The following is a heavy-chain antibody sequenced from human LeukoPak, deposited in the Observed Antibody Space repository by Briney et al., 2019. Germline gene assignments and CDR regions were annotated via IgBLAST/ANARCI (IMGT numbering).Heavy chain of an antibody. CDR2: IYYSGST. J-gene: IGHJ4*02. CDR1: GGSISSSSYY. Sequence: PSETLSLTCTVSGGSISSSSYYWGWIRQPPGKGLEWIGSIYYSGSTNYNPSLKSRVTISIDSSKNQFSLKLSAVTAADTAVYYCARALGYYDFHHWGQGTLVTVSS. V-gene: IGHV4-39*07. D-gene: IGHD3-22*01. CDR3: ARALGYYDFHH.